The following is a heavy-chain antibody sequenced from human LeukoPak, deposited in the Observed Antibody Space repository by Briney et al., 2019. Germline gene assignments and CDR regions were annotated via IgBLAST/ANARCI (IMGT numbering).Heavy chain of an antibody. J-gene: IGHJ5*02. Sequence: ASVKVSCKASGYTFTSYGISWVRQAPGQGLEWMGWISAYNGNTNYAQKLQGRVTMTRNTSISTAYMELSSLRSEDTAVYYCAREAVAGTALGSYNWFDPWGQGTLVTVSS. CDR1: GYTFTSYG. D-gene: IGHD6-19*01. V-gene: IGHV1-18*01. CDR3: AREAVAGTALGSYNWFDP. CDR2: ISAYNGNT.